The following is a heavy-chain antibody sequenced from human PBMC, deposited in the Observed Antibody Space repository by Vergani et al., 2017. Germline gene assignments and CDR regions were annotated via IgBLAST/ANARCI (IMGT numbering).Heavy chain of an antibody. CDR3: ASGKYYSXSTSHFRGRYFDV. D-gene: IGHD3-16*01. V-gene: IGHV4-39*01. CDR1: GDSIISRSYY. CDR2: SYNSGNG. J-gene: IGHJ2*01. Sequence: QMQLQESGPGLVKASETLCLTCTVSGDSIISRSYYWGWIRQPPGKGLEWIGSSYNSGNGDSSSSLKSRVTISADTSKNQFSLRLTSVTAADTAVYYCASGKYYSXSTSHFRGRYFDVWGRGTLVTVPS.